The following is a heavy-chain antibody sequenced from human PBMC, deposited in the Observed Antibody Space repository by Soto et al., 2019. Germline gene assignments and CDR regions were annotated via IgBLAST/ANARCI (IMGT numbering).Heavy chain of an antibody. Sequence: VLVKVYRKAPGYSFTGDYMDRRRQAPGQGLEWMGWINPNSGYTNYAQKFQGRVTMTRDTSTSTAYMELRSLRSDDTAVYYCAREGFYAGLGRYSYGYSPPRYYGMDVWGQGTTVTVSS. CDR2: INPNSGYT. CDR3: AREGFYAGLGRYSYGYSPPRYYGMDV. J-gene: IGHJ6*02. D-gene: IGHD5-18*01. V-gene: IGHV1-2*02. CDR1: GYSFTGDY.